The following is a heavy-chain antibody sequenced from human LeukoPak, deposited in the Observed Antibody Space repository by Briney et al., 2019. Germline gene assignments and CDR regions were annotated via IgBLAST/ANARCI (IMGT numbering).Heavy chain of an antibody. D-gene: IGHD2-2*01. CDR3: ARQCSSTSCYSY. CDR1: GGSISSSTHY. J-gene: IGHJ4*02. CDR2: IYYGGST. Sequence: PSETLSLTCTVSGGSISSSTHYWGWIRQPPGKGLEWIGNIYYGGSTFYNPSLKSRVTISLDTSKNQFSLKLSSVTAADTAVYLCARQCSSTSCYSYWGQGTLVTVSS. V-gene: IGHV4-39*01.